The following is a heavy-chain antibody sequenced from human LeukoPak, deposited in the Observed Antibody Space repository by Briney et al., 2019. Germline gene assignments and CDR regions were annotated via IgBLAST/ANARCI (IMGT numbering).Heavy chain of an antibody. CDR3: ARGRRDTMVRGVIGRGEPNWFDP. V-gene: IGHV4-34*01. CDR2: INHSGST. D-gene: IGHD3-10*01. Sequence: SETLSLTCAVYGGSFSGYYWSWIRQPPGKGLEWIGEINHSGSTNYNPSLKSRVTISVDTSKNQFSLKLSSVTAADTAVYYCARGRRDTMVRGVIGRGEPNWFDPWGQGTLVTVSS. J-gene: IGHJ5*02. CDR1: GGSFSGYY.